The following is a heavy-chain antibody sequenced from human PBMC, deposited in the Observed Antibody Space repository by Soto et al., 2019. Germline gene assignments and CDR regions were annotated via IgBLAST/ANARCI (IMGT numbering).Heavy chain of an antibody. CDR2: IIPIFGTA. V-gene: IGHV1-69*12. CDR1: GGTFSSYA. J-gene: IGHJ4*02. Sequence: QVQLVQSGAEVKKPGSSVKVSCKASGGTFSSYAISWVRQAPGQGLEWMGGIIPIFGTANYAQKFQGRVTITADESTSTAYMEVSSLRSEDTAVYYWARSQEMATRSHYFDYWGQGTLVTVSS. D-gene: IGHD5-12*01. CDR3: ARSQEMATRSHYFDY.